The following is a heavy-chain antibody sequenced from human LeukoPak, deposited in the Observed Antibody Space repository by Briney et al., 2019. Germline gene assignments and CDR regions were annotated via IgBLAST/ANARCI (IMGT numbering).Heavy chain of an antibody. CDR3: ARRYCSSTSCYGGFDY. J-gene: IGHJ4*02. D-gene: IGHD2-2*01. V-gene: IGHV5-10-1*01. CDR1: GYSFTSYW. CDR2: IDPSDSYT. Sequence: GESLKISCKGSGYSFTSYWISWVRQMPGKGLEWMGRIDPSDSYTNYSPSFQGHVTISADKSISTAYLQWSSLKASDTAMYFCARRYCSSTSCYGGFDYWGQGTLVTVSS.